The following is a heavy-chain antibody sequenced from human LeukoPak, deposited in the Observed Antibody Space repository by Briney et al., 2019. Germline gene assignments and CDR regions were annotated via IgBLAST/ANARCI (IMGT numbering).Heavy chain of an antibody. D-gene: IGHD2-15*01. CDR3: ARALRGCSGGSCRKNWLDP. Sequence: SETLSLTCAVYGGSLSGYYWSWIRQPPGKGLEWIGEINHSGSTNYNPSLKSRVTISVDTSKNQFSLKLSSVTAADTAVYYCARALRGCSGGSCRKNWLDPWGQGTLVTVSS. V-gene: IGHV4-34*01. J-gene: IGHJ5*02. CDR2: INHSGST. CDR1: GGSLSGYY.